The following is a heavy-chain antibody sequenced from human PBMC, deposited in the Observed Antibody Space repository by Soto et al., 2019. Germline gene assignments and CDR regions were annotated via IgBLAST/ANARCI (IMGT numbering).Heavy chain of an antibody. J-gene: IGHJ4*02. Sequence: VNRTKTLALTGTDTGFSLSDARMGVIWIRPLSVKALEWLAHIFSNDEKSYSTSLKSRLTISKDTSKGQVVLTMTNMDPVDTATYYCARHHYDILTGYYPLDYWGQGTLVTVSS. V-gene: IGHV2-26*01. CDR1: GFSLSDARMG. CDR2: IFSNDEK. D-gene: IGHD3-9*01. CDR3: ARHHYDILTGYYPLDY.